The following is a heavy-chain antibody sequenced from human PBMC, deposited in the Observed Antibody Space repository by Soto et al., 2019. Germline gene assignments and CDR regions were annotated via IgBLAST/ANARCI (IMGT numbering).Heavy chain of an antibody. J-gene: IGHJ4*02. Sequence: QVQLQQWGAGLLKPSETLSLTCAVYGGSFSGYYWNWIRQPPGQGLEWIGEINHSGSTNYNPSLKSRVTISVDTSKNQFSLKLRSVTAADTAVYYCARGWGTIFDYWGQGTLVTVSS. CDR2: INHSGST. CDR1: GGSFSGYY. V-gene: IGHV4-34*01. CDR3: ARGWGTIFDY. D-gene: IGHD7-27*01.